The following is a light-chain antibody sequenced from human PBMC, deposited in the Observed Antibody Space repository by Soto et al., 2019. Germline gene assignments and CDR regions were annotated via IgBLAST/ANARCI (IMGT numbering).Light chain of an antibody. J-gene: IGKJ2*01. V-gene: IGKV1-39*01. Sequence: DIQMTQSPSSLSASVGDRVTITCRASQSISSYLNWYQQKPGKAPNLLIYAASSLQSGVPSRVSGSGSGTDFTLTISSLQPEDFATYYCQQSYSTLYTFGPGTKLEIK. CDR1: QSISSY. CDR2: AAS. CDR3: QQSYSTLYT.